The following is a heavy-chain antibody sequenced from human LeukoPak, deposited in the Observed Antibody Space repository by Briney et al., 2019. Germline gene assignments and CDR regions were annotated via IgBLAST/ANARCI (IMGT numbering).Heavy chain of an antibody. V-gene: IGHV3-7*04. Sequence: GGSLRLSCAAASGFIFTNNWMTWVRQAPGKGLEWVANIKEDGSEKYYVDSVKGRFTISRDSAKGSVYLQMNSLRVEDTAVYYCARGRAIDIWGRGTMVTVSS. CDR1: GFIFTNNW. CDR3: ARGRAIDI. J-gene: IGHJ3*02. CDR2: IKEDGSEK.